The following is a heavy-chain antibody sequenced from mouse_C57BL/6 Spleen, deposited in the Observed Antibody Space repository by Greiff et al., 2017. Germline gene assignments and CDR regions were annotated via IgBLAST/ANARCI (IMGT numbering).Heavy chain of an antibody. CDR1: GYTFTDYN. V-gene: IGHV1-22*01. Sequence: VQLQQSGPELVKPGASVKMSCKASGYTFTDYNMHWVKQSHGKSLEWIGYINPNNGGTSYNQKFKGKATLTVNKSSSTAYMELRSLTSEESAVYYCARGGDWDFDVWGTGTTVTVSS. CDR2: INPNNGGT. CDR3: ARGGDWDFDV. J-gene: IGHJ1*03.